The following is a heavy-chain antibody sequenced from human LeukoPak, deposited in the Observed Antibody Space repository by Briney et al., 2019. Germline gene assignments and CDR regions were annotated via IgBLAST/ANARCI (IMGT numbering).Heavy chain of an antibody. CDR2: ISGSGGST. D-gene: IGHD5-18*01. CDR1: GFTFSSYA. CDR3: AKQVYVEYSYGSRGSHNFDY. J-gene: IGHJ4*02. Sequence: PGGSLRLSCAASGFTFSSYAMTWVRQAPGKGLEWVSAISGSGGSTYYADSVKGRFTISRDNSKNTLYLQMNSLRAEDTAVYYCAKQVYVEYSYGSRGSHNFDYWGQGTLVTVSS. V-gene: IGHV3-23*01.